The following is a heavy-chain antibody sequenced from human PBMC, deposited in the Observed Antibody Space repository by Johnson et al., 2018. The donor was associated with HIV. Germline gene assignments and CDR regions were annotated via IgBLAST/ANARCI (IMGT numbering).Heavy chain of an antibody. CDR2: IGTAGDT. CDR3: ARDLRTASGWFGGMIRGAFDI. Sequence: MQLVESGGGLVQPGGSLRLSCAASGFTFSSYDMHWVRQATGKGLEWVSAIGTAGDTYYPGSVKGRFTISRDNAKNSLYLQINSLRVEDTAMYYCARDLRTASGWFGGMIRGAFDIWGQGTMVTVSS. D-gene: IGHD6-19*01. V-gene: IGHV3-13*01. J-gene: IGHJ3*02. CDR1: GFTFSSYD.